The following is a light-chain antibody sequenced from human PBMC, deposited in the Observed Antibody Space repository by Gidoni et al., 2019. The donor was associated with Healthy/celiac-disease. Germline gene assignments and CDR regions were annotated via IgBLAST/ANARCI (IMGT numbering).Light chain of an antibody. CDR1: NIGSKS. CDR2: YDS. J-gene: IGLJ2*01. Sequence: SYVLTQPPSVSVAPGKTARITCGGNNIGSKSVHWYQQKPGQAPVLVIYYDSDRPSGIPERFSGSNSGNTATLTISRVEAGDEADYYCQVWDSSGDHSFGGGTKLTVL. V-gene: IGLV3-21*04. CDR3: QVWDSSGDHS.